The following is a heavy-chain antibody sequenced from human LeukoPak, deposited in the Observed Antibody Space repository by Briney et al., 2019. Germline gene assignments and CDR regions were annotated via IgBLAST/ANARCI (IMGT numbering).Heavy chain of an antibody. V-gene: IGHV1-2*02. Sequence: ASVKVSCTASGYTFTGYYMHWLRQAPGQGLEWMGWINPNSGGTNYAQKFQGRVTMTRDTSISTAYMELSRLRSDDTAVYYCARRPKWRGGMDVWGQGTTVTVSS. J-gene: IGHJ6*02. D-gene: IGHD2-8*01. CDR2: INPNSGGT. CDR3: ARRPKWRGGMDV. CDR1: GYTFTGYY.